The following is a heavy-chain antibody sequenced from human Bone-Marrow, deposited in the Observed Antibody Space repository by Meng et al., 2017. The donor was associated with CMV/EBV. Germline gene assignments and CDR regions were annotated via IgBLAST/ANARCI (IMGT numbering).Heavy chain of an antibody. V-gene: IGHV3-23*03. CDR1: GFTFSSYA. CDR3: ASMVGGGYFDY. Sequence: GESLKISCAASGFTFSSYAMSWVRQAPGKGLEWVSVIYSGGSRTYYADSVKGRFTISRDNSKNTLYLQMNSLRAEDTAVYYCASMVGGGYFDYWGQGTLVTVSS. D-gene: IGHD4-23*01. J-gene: IGHJ4*02. CDR2: IYSGGSRT.